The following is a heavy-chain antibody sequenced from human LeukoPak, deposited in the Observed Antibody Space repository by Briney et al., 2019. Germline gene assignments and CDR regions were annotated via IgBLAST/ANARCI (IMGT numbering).Heavy chain of an antibody. CDR3: ARDGGREYDSRSDY. V-gene: IGHV3-21*01. J-gene: IGHJ4*02. CDR1: GFTFSSYS. CDR2: ISSSSSNI. Sequence: PGGSLRLSCAASGFTFSSYSMNWVRQAPGKGLEWVSAISSSSSNIYYADSVKGRFTISRDNAKNTLYLQMNSLRAEDTAVYYCARDGGREYDSRSDYWGQGTLVTVSS. D-gene: IGHD3-22*01.